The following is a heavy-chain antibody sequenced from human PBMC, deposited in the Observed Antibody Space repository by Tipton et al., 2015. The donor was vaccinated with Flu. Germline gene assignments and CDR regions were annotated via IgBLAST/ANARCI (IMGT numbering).Heavy chain of an antibody. CDR2: IYYSGST. D-gene: IGHD6-19*01. Sequence: GLVKPSETLSLTCTVSGGSISSGGYYWSWIRQHPGKGLEWIGYIYYSGSTYYNPSLQSRITISLDTSKNQFSLKLSSVTAADTAVYFCARRIAVAGIFDFWGQGTLVTVSS. CDR3: ARRIAVAGIFDF. V-gene: IGHV4-31*03. J-gene: IGHJ4*02. CDR1: GGSISSGGYY.